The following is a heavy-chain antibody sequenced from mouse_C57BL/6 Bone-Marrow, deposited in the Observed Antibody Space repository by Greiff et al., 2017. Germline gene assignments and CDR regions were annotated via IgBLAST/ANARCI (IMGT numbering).Heavy chain of an antibody. CDR3: ASYYGSSYGYFDV. J-gene: IGHJ1*03. CDR2: IYPGSGNT. D-gene: IGHD1-1*01. V-gene: IGHV1-76*01. CDR1: GYTFTAYY. Sequence: VQRVESGAELVRPGASVKLSCKASGYTFTAYYINWVKQRPGQGLEWIARIYPGSGNTYYNEKFKGKATLTAEKSSSTAYMQLSSLTSEDSADYFCASYYGSSYGYFDVWGTGTTVTVSS.